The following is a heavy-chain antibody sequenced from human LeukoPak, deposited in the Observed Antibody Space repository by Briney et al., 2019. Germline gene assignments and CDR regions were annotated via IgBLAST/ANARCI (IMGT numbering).Heavy chain of an antibody. CDR1: GYTFTGYY. Sequence: GASVKLSCKASGYTFTGYYMHWVRQAPGQGLEWMGWINPNSGGTNYAQKFQGRVTMTRDTSISTAYMELSRLRSDDTAVYYCARGAPMYSSGWYGRDYWGQGTLVTVSS. D-gene: IGHD6-19*01. J-gene: IGHJ4*02. CDR2: INPNSGGT. V-gene: IGHV1-2*02. CDR3: ARGAPMYSSGWYGRDY.